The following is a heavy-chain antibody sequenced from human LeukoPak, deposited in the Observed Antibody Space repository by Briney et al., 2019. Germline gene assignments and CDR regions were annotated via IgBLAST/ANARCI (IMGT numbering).Heavy chain of an antibody. J-gene: IGHJ6*03. CDR2: IYYSGST. V-gene: IGHV4-59*01. Sequence: PSETLSLTCTVSGGSISSYYWSWIRQPPGKGLEWIGYIYYSGSTNYNPSLKSRVTISVDTSKNQFSLKLSSVTAADTAVYYCARAAGVGNYYYMDVWGKGTTVTVSS. CDR1: GGSISSYY. CDR3: ARAAGVGNYYYMDV. D-gene: IGHD1-26*01.